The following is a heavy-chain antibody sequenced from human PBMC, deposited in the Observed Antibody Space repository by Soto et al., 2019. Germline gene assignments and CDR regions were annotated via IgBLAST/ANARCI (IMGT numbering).Heavy chain of an antibody. CDR1: GFTFGSYA. D-gene: IGHD3-22*01. Sequence: EVQLLESGGALVQPGGSLRLSCAASGFTFGSYAMIWVRLAPGQALVWVSTISSSGDSVYYADSVKGRFTVSRDNSMITIYLQMSSLRAKYSAVYYFANSDRALSDGFDPWGQGTVVTVSS. CDR2: ISSSGDSV. CDR3: ANSDRALSDGFDP. J-gene: IGHJ5*02. V-gene: IGHV3-23*01.